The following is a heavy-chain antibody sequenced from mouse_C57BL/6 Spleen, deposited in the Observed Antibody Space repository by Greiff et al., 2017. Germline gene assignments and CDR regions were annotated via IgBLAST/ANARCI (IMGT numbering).Heavy chain of an antibody. CDR3: TRRNDGYYYAMDY. J-gene: IGHJ4*01. CDR1: GFTFSDYG. Sequence: EVQRVESGGGLVKPGGSLTLSCAASGFTFSDYGMHWVRQAPEKGLEWVAYISSGSSTIYYAAPVKGRFTISRDNAKNTLFLQMTSLRSEDTAMYYCTRRNDGYYYAMDYWGQGTSVTVSS. D-gene: IGHD2-14*01. V-gene: IGHV5-17*01. CDR2: ISSGSSTI.